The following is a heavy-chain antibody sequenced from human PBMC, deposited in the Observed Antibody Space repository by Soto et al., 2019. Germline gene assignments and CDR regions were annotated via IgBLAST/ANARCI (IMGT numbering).Heavy chain of an antibody. V-gene: IGHV1-69*01. D-gene: IGHD2-2*01. Sequence: QVQLVQSGAEVKKPGSSVKVSCKASGGTFSSYAISWVRQAPGQGLEWMGGSIPISETTNYAQKFQGRVTITAAESKSTAYMELSSLRSEDTAVYYCARSQGSSTSLEIYYYYYYGMDVWGQGTTVTVSS. CDR1: GGTFSSYA. CDR3: ARSQGSSTSLEIYYYYYYGMDV. J-gene: IGHJ6*02. CDR2: SIPISETT.